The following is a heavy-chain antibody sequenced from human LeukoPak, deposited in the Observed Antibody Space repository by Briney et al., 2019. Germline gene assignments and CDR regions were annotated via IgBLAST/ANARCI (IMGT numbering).Heavy chain of an antibody. CDR1: GFTFSSYG. J-gene: IGHJ3*02. CDR2: IRYDGSNK. Sequence: GGSLRLSCAASGFTFSSYGMHWVRQAPGKGLEWVAFIRYDGSNKYYADSVKGRFTISRDNSKNTLYLQMNSLRAEDTAVYYCAKAELGYDSSGYYYLSPTDAFDIWGQGTMVTVSS. CDR3: AKAELGYDSSGYYYLSPTDAFDI. V-gene: IGHV3-30*02. D-gene: IGHD3-22*01.